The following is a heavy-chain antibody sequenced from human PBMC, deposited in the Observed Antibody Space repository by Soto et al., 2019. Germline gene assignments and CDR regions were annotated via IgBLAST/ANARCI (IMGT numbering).Heavy chain of an antibody. V-gene: IGHV1-69*06. CDR3: ASSIYYDSSGYYYLFDY. J-gene: IGHJ4*02. D-gene: IGHD3-22*01. Sequence: SVKVSCKASGGTFSSYAISWVRQAPGQGLEWMGGIIPIFGTANYAQKFQGRVTITADKSTSTAYMELGSLRSEDTAVYYCASSIYYDSSGYYYLFDYWGQGTLVTVYS. CDR1: GGTFSSYA. CDR2: IIPIFGTA.